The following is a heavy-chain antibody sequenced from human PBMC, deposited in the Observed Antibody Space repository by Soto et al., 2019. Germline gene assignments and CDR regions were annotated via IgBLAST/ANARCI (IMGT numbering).Heavy chain of an antibody. D-gene: IGHD5-12*01. J-gene: IGHJ4*02. Sequence: QITLKESGPTLVKPTQTLTLTCTFSGFSLSTSGVGVGWIRQPPGKALEWLALIYWDDDKRYSPSLKSRLTITTDISKNQVVLTMTNMDPVDTATYYCAHVYGGYDNFDYWGQGTLVTVSS. CDR1: GFSLSTSGVG. CDR3: AHVYGGYDNFDY. CDR2: IYWDDDK. V-gene: IGHV2-5*02.